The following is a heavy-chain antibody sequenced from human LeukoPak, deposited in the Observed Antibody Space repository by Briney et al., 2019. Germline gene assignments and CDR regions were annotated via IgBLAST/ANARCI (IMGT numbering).Heavy chain of an antibody. CDR2: ISAYNGNT. J-gene: IGHJ4*02. CDR1: GYTFTSYG. CDR3: ARGGISGSYGTPLDY. V-gene: IGHV1-18*01. Sequence: ASVTVSCKASGYTFTSYGISWVRQAPGQGLEWMGWISAYNGNTNYAQKLQGRVSMTTDTSTSTAYMELRSLRSDDTAVYYCARGGISGSYGTPLDYWGQGTLVTVSS. D-gene: IGHD1-26*01.